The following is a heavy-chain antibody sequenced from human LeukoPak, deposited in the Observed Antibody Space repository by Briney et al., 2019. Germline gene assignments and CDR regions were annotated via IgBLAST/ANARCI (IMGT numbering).Heavy chain of an antibody. V-gene: IGHV1-18*04. Sequence: GASVKVSCKASGYTFTSYGISWVRQAPGQGLEWMGWISAYNGNTNYAQKLQGRVTMTTDTSTSTAYMKLRSLRSDDTAVYYCARILIPLLLWFGELYHPFDYWGQGTLVTVSS. CDR1: GYTFTSYG. CDR3: ARILIPLLLWFGELYHPFDY. D-gene: IGHD3-10*01. J-gene: IGHJ4*02. CDR2: ISAYNGNT.